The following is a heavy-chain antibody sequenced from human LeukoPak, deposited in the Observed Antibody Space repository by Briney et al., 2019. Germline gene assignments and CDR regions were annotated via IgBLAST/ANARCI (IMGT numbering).Heavy chain of an antibody. CDR2: LYYIGST. CDR1: GCSISSISYY. Sequence: SETLSCTCTVSGCSISSISYYWGWIRQPPGKGLEWIGSLYYIGSTYYSPSLKSRVAISVDTSKNQFSLRLTSVTAADTAVYYCASGYDLFDYWGQGTLVTVSS. D-gene: IGHD5-12*01. J-gene: IGHJ4*02. V-gene: IGHV4-39*01. CDR3: ASGYDLFDY.